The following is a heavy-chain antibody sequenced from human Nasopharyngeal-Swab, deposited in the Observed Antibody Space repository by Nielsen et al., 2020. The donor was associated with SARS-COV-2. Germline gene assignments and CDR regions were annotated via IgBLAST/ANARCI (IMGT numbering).Heavy chain of an antibody. CDR2: INHSGST. D-gene: IGHD3-10*01. Sequence: SETLSLTCAVYGGSFSGYYWSWIRQPPAKGLEWIGEINHSGSTNYNPSLKSRVTISVDTSKNQFSLKLSSVIAADTAVYYCASVVVRGAHPDYYYYMDVWGKGTTVTVSS. CDR3: ASVVVRGAHPDYYYYMDV. CDR1: GGSFSGYY. J-gene: IGHJ6*03. V-gene: IGHV4-34*01.